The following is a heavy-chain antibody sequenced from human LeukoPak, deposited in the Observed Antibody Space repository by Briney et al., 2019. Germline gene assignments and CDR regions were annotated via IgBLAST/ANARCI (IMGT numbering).Heavy chain of an antibody. J-gene: IGHJ4*02. CDR1: GGSISSYY. Sequence: SETLSLTCTVSGGSISSYYRSWIRQPPGKGLEWIGYIYYSGSTNYNPSLKSRVTISVDTSKNQFSLKLSSVTAADTAVYYCARATGYSSRGYFDYWGQGTLVTVSS. CDR3: ARATGYSSRGYFDY. V-gene: IGHV4-59*12. D-gene: IGHD6-13*01. CDR2: IYYSGST.